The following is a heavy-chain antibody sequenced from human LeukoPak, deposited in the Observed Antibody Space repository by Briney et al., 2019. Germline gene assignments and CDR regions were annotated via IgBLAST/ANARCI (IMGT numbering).Heavy chain of an antibody. CDR3: AKGIAAAKPTLYYFDY. CDR2: IRLNSGSI. Sequence: GRSLRLLCGASGFTLEVYAMQWARQARGRGGECGSGIRLNSGSIGNADCVEGRFTISRDNAKNFLYLQMNSLRDEDTALYYCAKGIAAAKPTLYYFDYWGQGTLVTVSS. CDR1: GFTLEVYA. D-gene: IGHD6-13*01. J-gene: IGHJ4*02. V-gene: IGHV3-9*01.